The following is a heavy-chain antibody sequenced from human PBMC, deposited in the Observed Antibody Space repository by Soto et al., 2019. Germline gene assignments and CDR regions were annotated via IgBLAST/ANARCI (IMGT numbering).Heavy chain of an antibody. Sequence: QITLKESGPTLVKPTETLTLTCTVSGFSLSTSGVGVGWIRQSPGKAPEWLALIYWDGEKRYSPSLKSRPTITKYTSKNQVVLTVTNLDPVDTGTYYCAHRRVHRVRGLTSFDSWGQGTLVTVSS. J-gene: IGHJ4*02. CDR1: GFSLSTSGVG. V-gene: IGHV2-5*02. D-gene: IGHD3-10*01. CDR2: IYWDGEK. CDR3: AHRRVHRVRGLTSFDS.